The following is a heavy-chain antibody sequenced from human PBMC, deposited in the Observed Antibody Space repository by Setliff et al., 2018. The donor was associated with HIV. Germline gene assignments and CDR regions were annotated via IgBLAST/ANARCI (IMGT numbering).Heavy chain of an antibody. D-gene: IGHD5-12*01. CDR1: GGSISSYY. CDR2: IYYSGST. V-gene: IGHV4-59*12. CDR3: ARGRKRDGYNFYYYYMDV. J-gene: IGHJ6*03. Sequence: PSETLSLTCTVSGGSISSYYWSWIRQPLGKGLEWIGYIYYSGSTNYNPSLKSRVTISVDTSKNQFSLKLSSVTAADTAVYYCARGRKRDGYNFYYYYMDVWDKGTTVTVSS.